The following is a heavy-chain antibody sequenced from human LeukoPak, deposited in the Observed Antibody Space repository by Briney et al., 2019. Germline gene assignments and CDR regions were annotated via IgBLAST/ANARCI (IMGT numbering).Heavy chain of an antibody. CDR1: GGSISSGSYY. CDR3: ARDLWSGYPDYNWFDP. J-gene: IGHJ5*02. D-gene: IGHD3-3*01. CDR2: IYTSGSI. Sequence: SQTLSLTCTVSGGSISSGSYYWSWIRQPAGKGLEWIGRIYTSGSINYNPSLKSRVTISVDTSKNQFSLKLSSVTAADTAVYYCARDLWSGYPDYNWFDPWGQGTLVTVSS. V-gene: IGHV4-61*02.